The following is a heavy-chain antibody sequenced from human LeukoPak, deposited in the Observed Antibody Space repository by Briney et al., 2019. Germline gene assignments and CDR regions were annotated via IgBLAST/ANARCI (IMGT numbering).Heavy chain of an antibody. CDR2: ITGSGGST. J-gene: IGHJ4*02. CDR1: RFTFSSYA. Sequence: GGSLRLSCAASRFTFSSYAMSWVRQAPGKGLEWVSTITGSGGSTYYADSVKGRFTISRDNSKNTLFLQMNSLRAEDAAVYYCAKYQAGSGSYNYFDYWGQGTLVTVSS. D-gene: IGHD3-10*01. CDR3: AKYQAGSGSYNYFDY. V-gene: IGHV3-23*01.